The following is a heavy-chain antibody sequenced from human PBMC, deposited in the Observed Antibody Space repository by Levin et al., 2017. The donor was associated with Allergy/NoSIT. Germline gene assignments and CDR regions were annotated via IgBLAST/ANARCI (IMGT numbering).Heavy chain of an antibody. CDR1: GFTFSSYD. Sequence: GGSLRLSCAASGFTFSSYDMHWVRQVTGKGLEWVSAIGSAGDTYYLGSVKGRFTISRENAKNSLYLQMNSLRAGDTAVYYCARGYMITLGGVILDWGQGTLVTVSS. CDR2: IGSAGDT. CDR3: ARGYMITLGGVILD. V-gene: IGHV3-13*01. D-gene: IGHD3-16*02. J-gene: IGHJ4*02.